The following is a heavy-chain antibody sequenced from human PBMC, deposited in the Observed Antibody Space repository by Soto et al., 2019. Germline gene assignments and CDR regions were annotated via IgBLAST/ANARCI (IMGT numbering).Heavy chain of an antibody. CDR2: IYYSGST. Sequence: PSETLSLTCPVSGGSISSGAYYWSWLRQHPGKGLEWIGYIYYSGSTYYNPSLKSRLTISIDTSKNQFSLKLSSVTSADTAMYFCARDHYTEEYDILTGYYKTVLYFDYWGQGTLVTVSS. D-gene: IGHD3-9*01. V-gene: IGHV4-31*03. CDR1: GGSISSGAYY. J-gene: IGHJ4*02. CDR3: ARDHYTEEYDILTGYYKTVLYFDY.